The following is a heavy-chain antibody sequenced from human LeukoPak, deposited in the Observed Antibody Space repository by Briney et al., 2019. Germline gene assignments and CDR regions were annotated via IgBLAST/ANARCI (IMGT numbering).Heavy chain of an antibody. CDR2: INHSGST. CDR3: TITTGTTLGLMDY. V-gene: IGHV4-34*01. D-gene: IGHD1-1*01. CDR1: GGSFSGYY. Sequence: SGTLSLTCAVYGGSFSGYYWRGIRQPPGKGLEWIGEINHSGSTNYNPSLKSRVTISVDTSKNQLSLKMSSVTAADTAVYYCTITTGTTLGLMDYWGQGTLVTVSS. J-gene: IGHJ4*02.